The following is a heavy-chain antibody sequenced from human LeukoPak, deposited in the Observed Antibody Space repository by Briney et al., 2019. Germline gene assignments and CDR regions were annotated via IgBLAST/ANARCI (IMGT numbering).Heavy chain of an antibody. CDR3: AKDPAIYYDSSGYLGDY. J-gene: IGHJ4*02. D-gene: IGHD3-22*01. Sequence: GGSLRLSCAASGFTVSSNYMSWVRQAPGKGLEWVSVIYSGGSTYYADSVKGRFTISRDNAKNTLYLQMNSLRAEDTAVYYCAKDPAIYYDSSGYLGDYWGQGTLVTVSS. CDR2: IYSGGST. CDR1: GFTVSSNY. V-gene: IGHV3-53*01.